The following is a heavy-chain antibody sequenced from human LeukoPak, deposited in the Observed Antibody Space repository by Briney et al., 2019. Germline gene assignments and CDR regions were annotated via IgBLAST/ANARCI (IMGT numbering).Heavy chain of an antibody. V-gene: IGHV4-34*01. J-gene: IGHJ4*02. CDR2: IYHSGST. CDR1: GGSFSGYY. CDR3: ANGGDFYYFDY. Sequence: SETLSLTCAVYGGSFSGYYWGWIRQPPGKGLEWIGGIYHSGSTYYNPSLKSRVTISVDTSKNQFSLKLSSVTAADTAVYYCANGGDFYYFDYWGQGTLVTVSS. D-gene: IGHD2/OR15-2a*01.